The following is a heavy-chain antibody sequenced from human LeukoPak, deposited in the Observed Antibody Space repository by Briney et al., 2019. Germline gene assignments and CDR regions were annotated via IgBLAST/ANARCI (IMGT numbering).Heavy chain of an antibody. CDR3: ASGYCSGGSRYLEYFQH. V-gene: IGHV3-74*01. D-gene: IGHD2-15*01. CDR1: GFTFSSYW. Sequence: GGSLRLSCAASGFTFSSYWMHWVRQAPGKGLVWVSRINSDGSSTSYADSVKGRFTISRDNAKNTLYLQMNSLRAEDTAVYYCASGYCSGGSRYLEYFQHWGQGTLVTVSS. J-gene: IGHJ1*01. CDR2: INSDGSST.